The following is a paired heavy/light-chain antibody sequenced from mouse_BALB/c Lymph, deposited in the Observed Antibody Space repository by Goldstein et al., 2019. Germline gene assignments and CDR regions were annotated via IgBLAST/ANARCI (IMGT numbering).Light chain of an antibody. Sequence: DVVMTQTPLSLPVSLGDQASISCRSSQSLVHSNGNTYLHWYLQKPGQSPKLLIYKVSNRFSGVPDRFSGSGSGTDFTLKISRVEAEDLGVYFCSQSTHVPPFTFGSGTKLEIK. CDR1: QSLVHSNGNTY. CDR2: KVS. V-gene: IGKV1-110*01. CDR3: SQSTHVPPFT. J-gene: IGKJ4*01.
Heavy chain of an antibody. CDR2: IYPGSGST. J-gene: IGHJ4*01. CDR3: TRFYYVMDY. V-gene: IGHV1S22*01. CDR1: GYTFTSYW. Sequence: LQQPGSELVRPGASVKLSCKASGYTFTSYWMHWVKQRPGQGLEWIGNIYPGSGSTNYDEKFKSKATLTVDTSSSTAYMQLGSLTSEDSAVYYCTRFYYVMDYWGQGTSVTVSS.